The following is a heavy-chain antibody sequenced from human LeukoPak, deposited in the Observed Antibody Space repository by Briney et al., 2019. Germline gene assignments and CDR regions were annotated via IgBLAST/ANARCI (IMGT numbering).Heavy chain of an antibody. CDR1: GYTFTAGYY. J-gene: IGHJ4*02. V-gene: IGHV1-2*02. D-gene: IGHD4-11*01. CDR2: INPNSGGT. Sequence: GASVTVSCTASGYTFTAGYYMHWVRQAPGQGLEWMGWINPNSGGTNCAQKFQGRVTMTRDMSINTAYMELSRLRSDDTAVYYCARGNRDPIDYWGQGTLVTVSS. CDR3: ARGNRDPIDY.